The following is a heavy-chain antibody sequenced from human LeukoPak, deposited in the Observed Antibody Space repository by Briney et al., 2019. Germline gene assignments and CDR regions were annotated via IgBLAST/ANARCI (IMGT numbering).Heavy chain of an antibody. Sequence: SETLSLTCTVSGGSISSYYWGWIRQPPGKGLEWIGSIYYSGSTYYNPSLKSRVTISVDTSKNQFSLKLSSVTAADTAVYYCARLGIAAAVYYFDYWGQGTLVTVSS. CDR1: GGSISSYY. J-gene: IGHJ4*02. CDR2: IYYSGST. D-gene: IGHD6-13*01. CDR3: ARLGIAAAVYYFDY. V-gene: IGHV4-39*07.